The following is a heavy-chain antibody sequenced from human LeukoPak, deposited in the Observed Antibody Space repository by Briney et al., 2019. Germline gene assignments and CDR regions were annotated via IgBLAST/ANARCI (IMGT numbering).Heavy chain of an antibody. J-gene: IGHJ4*02. Sequence: PSETLSLTCTVSGYSISSGYYWGWIRQPPGKGLEWIGSIYYSGSTYYNPSLKSRVTISVDTSKNQFSLKLSSVTAADTAVYYCARDSDSSGYYLDYWGQGTLVTVSS. CDR1: GYSISSGYY. CDR3: ARDSDSSGYYLDY. D-gene: IGHD3-22*01. V-gene: IGHV4-38-2*02. CDR2: IYYSGST.